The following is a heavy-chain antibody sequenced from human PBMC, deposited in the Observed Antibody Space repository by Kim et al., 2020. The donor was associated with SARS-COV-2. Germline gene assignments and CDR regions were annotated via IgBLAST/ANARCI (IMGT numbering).Heavy chain of an antibody. J-gene: IGHJ5*02. CDR2: INPSGGST. CDR1: GYTFTSYY. Sequence: ASVKVSCKASGYTFTSYYMHWVRQAPGQGLEWMGIINPSGGSTSYAQKFQGRVTMTRDTSTSTVYMELSSLRSEDTAVYYCAREVLCSSTSCYVEGDWFDPWGQGTLVTVSS. D-gene: IGHD2-2*01. CDR3: AREVLCSSTSCYVEGDWFDP. V-gene: IGHV1-46*01.